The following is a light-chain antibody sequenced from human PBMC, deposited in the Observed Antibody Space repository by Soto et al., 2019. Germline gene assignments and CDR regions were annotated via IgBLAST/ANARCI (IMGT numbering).Light chain of an antibody. J-gene: IGLJ3*02. CDR2: EVS. CDR3: SSYAGSNNLV. Sequence: QSVLTQPPSASGSPGQSVTISCTGTSSGIGGYDYVSWYQQHPGKAPKLIIYEVSKRPSGVPDRFSGSKSGNTASLTVSGLQAEDEADYYCSSYAGSNNLVFAGGTRSPS. CDR1: SSGIGGYDY. V-gene: IGLV2-8*01.